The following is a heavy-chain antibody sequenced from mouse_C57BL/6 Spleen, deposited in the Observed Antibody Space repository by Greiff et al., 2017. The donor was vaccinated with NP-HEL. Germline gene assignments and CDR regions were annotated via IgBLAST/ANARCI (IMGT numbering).Heavy chain of an antibody. D-gene: IGHD1-1*01. V-gene: IGHV1-61*01. J-gene: IGHJ3*01. Sequence: QVQLQQPGAELVRPGSSVKLSCKASGYTFTSYWMDWVKQRPGQGLEWIGNIYPSDSGTHYNQKFKDKATLPVDKSSSTAYMQLSSLTSEDSAVYYCARCYGSSPWFAYWGQGTLVTVSA. CDR2: IYPSDSGT. CDR1: GYTFTSYW. CDR3: ARCYGSSPWFAY.